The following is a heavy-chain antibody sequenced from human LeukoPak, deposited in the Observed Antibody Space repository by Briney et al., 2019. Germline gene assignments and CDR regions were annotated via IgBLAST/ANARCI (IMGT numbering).Heavy chain of an antibody. V-gene: IGHV1-2*02. CDR3: ARDPNYYDSSGYFGR. D-gene: IGHD3-22*01. Sequence: GASVKVSCKASGYTFTGYYMHWVRQAPGQGLEWMGWINPNSGGTNYAQKFQGRVTMTRDTSISTAYMELSRLRSDDTAVYYCARDPNYYDSSGYFGRWGQRTLVTVSS. CDR1: GYTFTGYY. CDR2: INPNSGGT. J-gene: IGHJ4*02.